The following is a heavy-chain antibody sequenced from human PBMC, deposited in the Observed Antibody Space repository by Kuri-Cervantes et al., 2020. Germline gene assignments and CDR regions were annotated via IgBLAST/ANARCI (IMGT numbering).Heavy chain of an antibody. J-gene: IGHJ6*03. CDR2: INPNSGGT. Sequence: ASVKVSCKASGGTFSSYAISWVRQAPGQGLEWMGWINPNSGGTNYAQKFQGRVTMTRDTSISTAYMELSSLRSEDTAVYYCARDLTVAGVYYYYLDVWGKGTTVTVSS. D-gene: IGHD6-19*01. V-gene: IGHV1-2*02. CDR1: GGTFSSYA. CDR3: ARDLTVAGVYYYYLDV.